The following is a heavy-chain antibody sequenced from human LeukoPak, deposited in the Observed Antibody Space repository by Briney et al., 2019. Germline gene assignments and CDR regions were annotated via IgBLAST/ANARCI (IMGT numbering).Heavy chain of an antibody. Sequence: AGGSLRLSCAASGFDFSRNTMNWVRQAPGKGLEWVSSISSSSSFIYYADSVKGRFTISRDNAENSLYLQMDTLRAEDTAVYYCARQPIVSAAFDYWGQGTLVTVSS. CDR2: ISSSSSFI. CDR1: GFDFSRNT. CDR3: ARQPIVSAAFDY. J-gene: IGHJ4*02. V-gene: IGHV3-21*01. D-gene: IGHD3-9*01.